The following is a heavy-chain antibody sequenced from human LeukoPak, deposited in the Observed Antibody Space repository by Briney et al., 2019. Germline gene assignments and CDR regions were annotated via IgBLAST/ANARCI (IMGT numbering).Heavy chain of an antibody. Sequence: PGGSLRLSCAASGFAFSSYEMNWVRQAPGKGLEWVSSISSSGDTTYYADSVKGRFTISRDNSKNTLYLQMNSLRAEDTAIFYCARGFISQVTTVDYWGQGTLVTVSS. D-gene: IGHD3-22*01. J-gene: IGHJ4*02. CDR2: ISSSGDTT. V-gene: IGHV3-23*01. CDR1: GFAFSSYE. CDR3: ARGFISQVTTVDY.